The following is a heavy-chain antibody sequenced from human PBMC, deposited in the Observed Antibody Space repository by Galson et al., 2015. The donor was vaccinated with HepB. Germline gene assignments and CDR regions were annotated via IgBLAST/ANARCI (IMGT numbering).Heavy chain of an antibody. CDR2: IPYDGSNK. CDR1: GFTFSSYA. J-gene: IGHJ4*02. V-gene: IGHV3-30-3*01. CDR3: ARGRAAAGTPPPY. Sequence: SLRLSCAASGFTFSSYAMHWVRQAPGKGLEWVAVIPYDGSNKYYADSVKGRFTISRDNSKNTLYLQMNSLRAEDTAVYYCARGRAAAGTPPPYWGQGTLVTVSS. D-gene: IGHD6-13*01.